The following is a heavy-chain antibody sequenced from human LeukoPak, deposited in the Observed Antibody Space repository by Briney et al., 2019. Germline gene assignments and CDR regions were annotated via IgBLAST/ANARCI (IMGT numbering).Heavy chain of an antibody. CDR3: ARPSTSYPLYYFDY. V-gene: IGHV1-18*01. CDR2: ISAYNGNT. D-gene: IGHD2-2*01. J-gene: IGHJ4*02. Sequence: ASVKVSCKASGYTFTSYGISWVRQAPGQGLEWMGWISAYNGNTNYAQKLQGRVTMTTDTSTSTAYMELRSLRSDDKAMYYCARPSTSYPLYYFDYRGQGTLVTVSS. CDR1: GYTFTSYG.